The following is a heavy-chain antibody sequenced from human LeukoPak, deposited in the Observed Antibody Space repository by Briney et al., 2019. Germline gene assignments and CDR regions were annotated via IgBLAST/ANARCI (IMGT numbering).Heavy chain of an antibody. D-gene: IGHD6-13*01. Sequence: ASVKVSCKASGYTFTSYGISWVRQAPGQGLEWMGWISAYNGNTNYAQKLQGRVTMTTDTSTSTAYMELRSLRSDDTAVYYCARDATIAAAATEAFDIWGQGTMVTVSS. J-gene: IGHJ3*02. CDR1: GYTFTSYG. CDR3: ARDATIAAAATEAFDI. CDR2: ISAYNGNT. V-gene: IGHV1-18*01.